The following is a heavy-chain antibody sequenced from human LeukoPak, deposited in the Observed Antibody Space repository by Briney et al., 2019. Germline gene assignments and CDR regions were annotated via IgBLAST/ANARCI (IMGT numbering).Heavy chain of an antibody. J-gene: IGHJ2*01. V-gene: IGHV4-34*01. Sequence: SETLSLTCAVYGASFSGCYWSWIRQPPGRGLEWIGDIHQSGDTNYNPSLKSRVTISIDTSKNQFSLKLSSVTAADTAVYYCARPMVRGAPHKYWHFDGWGRGTLVTVSA. CDR2: IHQSGDT. D-gene: IGHD3-10*01. CDR1: GASFSGCY. CDR3: ARPMVRGAPHKYWHFDG.